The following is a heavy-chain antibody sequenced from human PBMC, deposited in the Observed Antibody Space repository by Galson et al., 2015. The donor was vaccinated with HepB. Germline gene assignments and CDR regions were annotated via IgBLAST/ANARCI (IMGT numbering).Heavy chain of an antibody. CDR2: ISYDGNNK. V-gene: IGHV3-30*03. CDR3: GGWYERNAFDI. J-gene: IGHJ3*02. D-gene: IGHD6-19*01. Sequence: SLRLSCAASGFTFSRHGMNWVRQAPSKGLEWVAFISYDGNNKYSADSVKGRFTISRDNSKNTLYLQMNSLRADDTAVYYCGGWYERNAFDIWGQGTMVTVSS. CDR1: GFTFSRHG.